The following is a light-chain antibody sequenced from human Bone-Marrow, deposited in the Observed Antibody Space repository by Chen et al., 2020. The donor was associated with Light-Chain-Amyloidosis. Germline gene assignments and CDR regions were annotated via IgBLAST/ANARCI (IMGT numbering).Light chain of an antibody. CDR3: HQYYSFPFT. J-gene: IGKJ5*01. Sequence: DIVMTQSPESLAVALGERATINCKSSQSVLKSSTNKNHLGWYQEKPGQPPRLLIYWASTRESGVPARFSGSGSGTDFTLSNSSLHAEDVAVYFCHQYYSFPFTFRHGTRLEIK. CDR2: WAS. CDR1: QSVLKSSTNKNH. V-gene: IGKV4-1*01.